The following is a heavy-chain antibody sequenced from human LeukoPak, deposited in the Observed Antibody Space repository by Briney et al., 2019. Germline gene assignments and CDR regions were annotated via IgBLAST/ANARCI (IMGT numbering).Heavy chain of an antibody. J-gene: IGHJ6*02. D-gene: IGHD3-3*01. CDR1: GGSISSSSYY. Sequence: PSQTLSLTCTVSGGSISSSSYYWGWIRQPPGKGLEWIGSIYYSGSTYYNPSLKSRVTISVDTSKNQFSLKLSSVTAADTAVYYCASSRFLEWLFGMDVWGQGTTVTVSS. V-gene: IGHV4-39*01. CDR3: ASSRFLEWLFGMDV. CDR2: IYYSGST.